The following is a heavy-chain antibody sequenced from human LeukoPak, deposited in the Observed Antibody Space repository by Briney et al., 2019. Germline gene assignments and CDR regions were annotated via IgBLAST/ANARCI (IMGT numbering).Heavy chain of an antibody. J-gene: IGHJ5*02. V-gene: IGHV1-69*05. Sequence: GASVKVSCKASGGTFSSYAISWVRQAPGQGLEWMGGIIPIFGTANYAQKFQGRVTITTDESTSTAYMELSSLRSEDTAVYYCARDGSGYYSGWFDPWGQGTLVTVSS. CDR2: IIPIFGTA. CDR1: GGTFSSYA. CDR3: ARDGSGYYSGWFDP. D-gene: IGHD3-3*01.